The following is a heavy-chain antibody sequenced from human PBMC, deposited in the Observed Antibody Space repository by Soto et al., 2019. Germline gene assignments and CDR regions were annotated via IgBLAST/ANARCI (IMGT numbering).Heavy chain of an antibody. Sequence: GGSLRLSCTASGFTFGDYAMSWVRQAPGKGLEWVGFIRSKAYGGTTEYAASVKGRFTISRDDSKSIAYLQMNSLKTEDTALSYCPRTAGGYRDAFDIPGPATMLTVSS. CDR2: IRSKAYGGTT. D-gene: IGHD3-16*02. J-gene: IGHJ3*02. CDR1: GFTFGDYA. CDR3: PRTAGGYRDAFDI. V-gene: IGHV3-49*04.